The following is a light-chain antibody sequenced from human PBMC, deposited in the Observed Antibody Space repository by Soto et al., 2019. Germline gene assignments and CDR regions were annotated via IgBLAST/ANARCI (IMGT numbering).Light chain of an antibody. Sequence: EIVLTQSPGTLSLSPGERATLSCRASQSVSSSYLAWYQQKPGQAPRLLIYGASSRATGIPNRFSGSGSGTDFTLTLSTLEPEDFAVYYCQQYGSSPPVTFGGGTKVEIK. CDR1: QSVSSSY. J-gene: IGKJ4*01. CDR2: GAS. V-gene: IGKV3-20*01. CDR3: QQYGSSPPVT.